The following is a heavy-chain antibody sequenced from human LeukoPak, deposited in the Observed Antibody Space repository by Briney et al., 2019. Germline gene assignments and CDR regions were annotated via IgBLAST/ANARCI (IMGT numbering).Heavy chain of an antibody. D-gene: IGHD3-10*01. CDR1: GGSFSCYY. Sequence: SETLSLTCAVYGGSFSCYYWSWIRQPPGKGLEWIGEINHSGSTNYNPSLKSRVTISVDTSKNQISLKLSSVTAADTAVYYCARGGYYGFSDYWGQGTLVTVSS. V-gene: IGHV4-34*01. J-gene: IGHJ4*02. CDR2: INHSGST. CDR3: ARGGYYGFSDY.